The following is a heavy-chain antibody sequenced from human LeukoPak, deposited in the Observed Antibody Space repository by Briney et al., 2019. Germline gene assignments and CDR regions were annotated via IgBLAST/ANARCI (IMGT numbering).Heavy chain of an antibody. D-gene: IGHD3-22*01. J-gene: IGHJ4*02. Sequence: ASVKVSCKASGGTFSSYAISWVRQAPGQGLEWMGGIIPIFGTANYAQKFQGRVTITADESTSTAYMELSSLRSEDTAVYYCARDGDYDSSGYYLDYWGQGTLVTVSS. CDR2: IIPIFGTA. CDR1: GGTFSSYA. CDR3: ARDGDYDSSGYYLDY. V-gene: IGHV1-69*13.